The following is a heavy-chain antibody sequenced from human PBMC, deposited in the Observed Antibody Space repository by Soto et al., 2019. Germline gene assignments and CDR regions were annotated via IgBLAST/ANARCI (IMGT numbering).Heavy chain of an antibody. V-gene: IGHV4-28*01. CDR2: IYYSGST. Sequence: QMQLQESGPGLVKPSDTLSLTCAVSGYSISSSNWWGWIRQPPGKGLEWIGYIYYSGSTYYTPSLKSRVTMSVDTSNTQFSLRLNSVTAVDTAVYYCASKPNSRYYFDYWGQGPLVTVSS. D-gene: IGHD6-6*01. CDR3: ASKPNSRYYFDY. J-gene: IGHJ4*02. CDR1: GYSISSSNW.